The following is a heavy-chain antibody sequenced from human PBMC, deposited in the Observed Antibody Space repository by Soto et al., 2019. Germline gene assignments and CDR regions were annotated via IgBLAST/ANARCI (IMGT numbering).Heavy chain of an antibody. CDR3: ARGRGHYSDPYNWFDP. CDR2: INHSGST. J-gene: IGHJ5*02. V-gene: IGHV4-34*01. D-gene: IGHD2-21*01. CDR1: GGSFSGYY. Sequence: SETLSLTCAVYGGSFSGYYWSWIRQPPGKGLEWIGEINHSGSTNYNPSLKSRVTISVDTSKNQFSLKLSSVTAADTAVYYCARGRGHYSDPYNWFDPWGQGTLVTVSS.